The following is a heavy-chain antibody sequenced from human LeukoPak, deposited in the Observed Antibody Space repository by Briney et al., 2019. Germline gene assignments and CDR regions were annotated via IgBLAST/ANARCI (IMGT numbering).Heavy chain of an antibody. D-gene: IGHD3-10*01. Sequence: GESLQISCKGSGSNFTSYWIGWVRPLPGKGLEWMGIIYPADSDIRYSPSCQGQVTISADKSISTAYLQWSSLKASDTGMYYCARRPTLVVRGGYFDFWGQGTLVTVSS. J-gene: IGHJ4*02. CDR2: IYPADSDI. CDR3: ARRPTLVVRGGYFDF. CDR1: GSNFTSYW. V-gene: IGHV5-51*01.